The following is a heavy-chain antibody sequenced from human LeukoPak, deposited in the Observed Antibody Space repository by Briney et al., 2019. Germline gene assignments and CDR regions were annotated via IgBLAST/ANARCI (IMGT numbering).Heavy chain of an antibody. CDR2: ISGTGTGM. J-gene: IGHJ4*02. Sequence: GGSLRLSCVASGFTFSDYYMTWFRQAPGKALECISFISGTGTGMTYADSVKGRFTISRDNAKNSLYLQMNSLRAEDTAVYYCAMPTREPKYWGQGTLVTVSS. V-gene: IGHV3-11*01. CDR1: GFTFSDYY. CDR3: AMPTREPKY. D-gene: IGHD1-26*01.